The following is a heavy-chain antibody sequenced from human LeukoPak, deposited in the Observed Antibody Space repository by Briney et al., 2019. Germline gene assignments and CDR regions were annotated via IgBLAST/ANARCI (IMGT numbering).Heavy chain of an antibody. D-gene: IGHD3-3*01. CDR1: GYTFTGYY. J-gene: IGHJ4*02. Sequence: ASVKVSCKASGYTFTGYYMHWVRQAPGQGLEWMGWINPNSGGTNYAQKFQGRVTMTRDTSISTAYMELSRLRSDDTAVYYCARVQYDFWSGYYWDFDYWGQGTLVTVSP. CDR2: INPNSGGT. CDR3: ARVQYDFWSGYYWDFDY. V-gene: IGHV1-2*02.